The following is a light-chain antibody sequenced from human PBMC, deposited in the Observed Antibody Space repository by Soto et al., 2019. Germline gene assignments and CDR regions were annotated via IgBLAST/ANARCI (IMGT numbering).Light chain of an antibody. CDR3: QQYNTGET. CDR1: QSISSW. CDR2: DAS. Sequence: DIQITQSPSTLSASVGDRVTITCRASQSISSWLAWYQQKPGKAPKLLMSDASSLERGVPSRFSGSASGTEFTLTISSLQPDDFATYYCQQYNTGETFGQGTKVDIK. J-gene: IGKJ1*01. V-gene: IGKV1-5*01.